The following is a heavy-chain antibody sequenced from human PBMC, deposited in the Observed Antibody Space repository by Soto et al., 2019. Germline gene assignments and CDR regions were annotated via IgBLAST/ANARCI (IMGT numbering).Heavy chain of an antibody. CDR3: ASFVSSSPDAFDI. D-gene: IGHD6-6*01. J-gene: IGHJ3*02. V-gene: IGHV3-66*01. Sequence: GGSLRLSCAASGFTVSSNYMSWVRQAPGKGLEWVSVIYSGGSTYYADSVKGRFTISRDNSKNTLYLQMNSLRAEDTAVYYCASFVSSSPDAFDIWGQGTMVTVSS. CDR2: IYSGGST. CDR1: GFTVSSNY.